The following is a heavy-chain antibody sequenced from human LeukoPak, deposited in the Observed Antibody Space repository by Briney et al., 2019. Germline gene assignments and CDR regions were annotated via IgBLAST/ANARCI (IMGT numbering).Heavy chain of an antibody. Sequence: GGSLRLSCAASVTFSNAWMNWVRQAPGKGLEWVGHFKIKADGGTTDYAAPVKDRFTISRDDSQNTLYLQMNSLKTEDTAVYYCTADTSLRGGGEFDYWGQGTLVTVSS. CDR2: FKIKADGGTT. CDR3: TADTSLRGGGEFDY. CDR1: VTFSNAW. V-gene: IGHV3-15*01. D-gene: IGHD3-10*01. J-gene: IGHJ4*02.